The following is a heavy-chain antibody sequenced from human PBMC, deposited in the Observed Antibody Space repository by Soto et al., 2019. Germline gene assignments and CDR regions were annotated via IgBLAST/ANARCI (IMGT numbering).Heavy chain of an antibody. CDR3: ARAGGRDPAGRWWLLLPPFDY. J-gene: IGHJ4*02. CDR1: GFTFSSYA. CDR2: ISYDGSNK. Sequence: PGGSLRLSCAASGFTFSSYAMHWVRQAPGKGLEWVAVISYDGSNKYYADSVKGRFTISRDNSKNTLYLQMNSLRAEDTAVYYCARAGGRDPAGRWWLLLPPFDYWGQGTLVTVSS. V-gene: IGHV3-30-3*01. D-gene: IGHD3-22*01.